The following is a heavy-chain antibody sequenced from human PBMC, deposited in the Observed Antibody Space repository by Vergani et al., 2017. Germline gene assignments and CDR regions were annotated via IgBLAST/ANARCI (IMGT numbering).Heavy chain of an antibody. Sequence: EVQLVESGGGLIQPGGSLRLSCAASGFTVSSNYMSWVRQAPGKGLEWVSVIYSGGSTYYADSVKGRFTISRDNSKNTLYLQMNSLRAEDTAVYYCARDRYDILTGYSGFDYWGQGTLVTVSS. CDR2: IYSGGST. CDR1: GFTVSSNY. V-gene: IGHV3-53*01. J-gene: IGHJ4*02. CDR3: ARDRYDILTGYSGFDY. D-gene: IGHD3-9*01.